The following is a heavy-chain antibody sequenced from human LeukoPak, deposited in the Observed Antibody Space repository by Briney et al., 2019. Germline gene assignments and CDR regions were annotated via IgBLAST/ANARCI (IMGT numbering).Heavy chain of an antibody. CDR1: GGSISSYY. J-gene: IGHJ4*02. D-gene: IGHD1/OR15-1a*01. Sequence: PSETLSLTCTVSGGSISSYYWSWIRQPPGKGLERIGYIYYSGSTNYNPSLKSRVTISVDTSKNHFSLKLSSVTAADTAVYSCARSIIGTRSKFDYWGQGTLVTVSS. CDR3: ARSIIGTRSKFDY. V-gene: IGHV4-59*08. CDR2: IYYSGST.